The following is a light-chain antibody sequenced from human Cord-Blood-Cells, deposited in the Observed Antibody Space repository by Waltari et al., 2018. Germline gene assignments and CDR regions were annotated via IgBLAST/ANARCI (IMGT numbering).Light chain of an antibody. CDR2: VGTGGTVG. Sequence: QPVLPHPPSASASLSPSVTLTCPLLICSSHPTVYCYQLSPGQGPRFVMRVGTGGTVGSKGDGIPDRFSVLGSGLHRYLTIKNIQEEDESDYHCGADHGSGSNFVWVFGGGTKLTVL. V-gene: IGLV9-49*01. CDR1: ICSSHPT. CDR3: GADHGSGSNFVWV. J-gene: IGLJ3*02.